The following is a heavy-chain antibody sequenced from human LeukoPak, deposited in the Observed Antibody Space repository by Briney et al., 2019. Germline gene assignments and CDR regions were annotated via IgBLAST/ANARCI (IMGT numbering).Heavy chain of an antibody. CDR3: ARDGGGRIAVAGLWYD. CDR1: GYSISSGDY. Sequence: SETLSLTCTVSGYSISSGDYWGWIRPPPGKGLEWIGSIYHSGSTYYNPSLESRISISVDTSKNQFSLKLNSVTAADTAVYYCARDGGGRIAVAGLWYDWGQGTLVTVSS. D-gene: IGHD6-19*01. V-gene: IGHV4-38-2*02. CDR2: IYHSGST. J-gene: IGHJ4*02.